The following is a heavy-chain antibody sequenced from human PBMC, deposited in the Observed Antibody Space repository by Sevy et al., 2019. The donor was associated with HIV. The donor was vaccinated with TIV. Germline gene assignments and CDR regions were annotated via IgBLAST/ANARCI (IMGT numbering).Heavy chain of an antibody. Sequence: GGSLRLSCAASGFSVSSNYMSWVRQAPGKGPEWVSVIHSGGKISYADSVQGRFTISRDNSKNTLYLQMNSLRAEDTAVYRCAREDIVLGEDNYYGIDVWGQGTTVTVSS. D-gene: IGHD2-15*01. J-gene: IGHJ6*02. CDR3: AREDIVLGEDNYYGIDV. V-gene: IGHV3-53*01. CDR1: GFSVSSNY. CDR2: IHSGGKI.